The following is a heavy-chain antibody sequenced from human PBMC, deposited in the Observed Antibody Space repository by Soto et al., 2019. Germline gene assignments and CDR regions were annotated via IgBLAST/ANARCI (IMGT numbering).Heavy chain of an antibody. D-gene: IGHD6-13*01. CDR2: ISNSGDTV. CDR1: GFTFSSYS. J-gene: IGHJ6*02. Sequence: PGGSLRLSCAASGFTFSSYSMNWVRQAPGKGLEWVSYISNSGDTVYYADSVKGRFTISRDNSKNTLYLQLNSLRADDTAIYYCSKSPYTSSWSRGMDVWGQGTTVTVS. CDR3: SKSPYTSSWSRGMDV. V-gene: IGHV3-48*01.